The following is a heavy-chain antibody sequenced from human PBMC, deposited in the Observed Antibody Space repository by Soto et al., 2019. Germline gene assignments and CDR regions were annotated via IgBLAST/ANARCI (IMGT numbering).Heavy chain of an antibody. V-gene: IGHV1-3*01. CDR2: INAGNGNT. Sequence: ASVKVSCKASGYTFTSYAMHWVRQAPGQRLEWMGWINAGNGNTKYSQKFQGRVTITRDTSASTAYMELSSLRSEDTAVYYCARGDYGDPYLDYWGQGTLVTVSS. D-gene: IGHD4-17*01. CDR3: ARGDYGDPYLDY. J-gene: IGHJ4*02. CDR1: GYTFTSYA.